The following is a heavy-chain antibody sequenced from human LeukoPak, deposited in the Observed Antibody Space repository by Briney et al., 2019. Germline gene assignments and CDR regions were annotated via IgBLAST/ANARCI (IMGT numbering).Heavy chain of an antibody. CDR1: GLTFSSHW. CDR2: NNGDGSTT. V-gene: IGHV3-74*01. D-gene: IGHD2-15*01. Sequence: GSLKLSFAASGLTFSSHWMHWVRPAPGKGSMYISRNNGDGSTTNYADVVKGRFTMSRDNVKNTLYLQMNSLRVEDTAVYYCARDPRNVGLAPWGQGTLVTVSS. CDR3: ARDPRNVGLAP. J-gene: IGHJ5*02.